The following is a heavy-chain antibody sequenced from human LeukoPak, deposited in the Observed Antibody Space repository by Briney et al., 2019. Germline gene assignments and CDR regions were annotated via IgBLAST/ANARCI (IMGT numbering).Heavy chain of an antibody. CDR1: GFTFSSYA. V-gene: IGHV3-30-3*01. CDR2: ISYDGSNK. Sequence: GRSLRLSCAASGFTFSSYAMHWVRQAPGKGLEWVAVISYDGSNKYYADSVKGRFTISRDNSKNTLYLQMNSLRAEDTAVYYCARDDRSSWYAKDYWGQGTLVTVSS. J-gene: IGHJ4*02. D-gene: IGHD6-13*01. CDR3: ARDDRSSWYAKDY.